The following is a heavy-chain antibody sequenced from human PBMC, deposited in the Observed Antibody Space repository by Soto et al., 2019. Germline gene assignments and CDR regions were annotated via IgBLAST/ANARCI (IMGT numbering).Heavy chain of an antibody. V-gene: IGHV3-30-3*01. D-gene: IGHD3-22*01. CDR3: ARGEGGYYLASSGYYYYPY. Sequence: GGSLRLSCAASGFTFSAYAMHWVRQAPGKGLEWVAVISYDGSNQYYADSVKGRFTISRDNSKNTLSLQMNSLSAEDTAVYYCARGEGGYYLASSGYYYYPYWGPGTQVTVSS. CDR2: ISYDGSNQ. J-gene: IGHJ4*02. CDR1: GFTFSAYA.